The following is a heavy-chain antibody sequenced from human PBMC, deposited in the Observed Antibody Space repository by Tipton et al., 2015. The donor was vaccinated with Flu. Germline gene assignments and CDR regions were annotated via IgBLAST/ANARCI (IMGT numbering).Heavy chain of an antibody. CDR1: SGSIRSTYYF. V-gene: IGHV4-39*07. CDR3: ARVVVPAAMRVNWFDS. D-gene: IGHD2-2*01. CDR2: IYPSGTT. J-gene: IGHJ5*01. Sequence: TLSLTCTVSSGSIRSTYYFCAWIRQPPGKRLELIGSIYPSGTTYYNPSLKSRVTISVDTSKNQFSLKLSSVTAADTAVYYCARVVVPAAMRVNWFDSWGQGTLVTVSS.